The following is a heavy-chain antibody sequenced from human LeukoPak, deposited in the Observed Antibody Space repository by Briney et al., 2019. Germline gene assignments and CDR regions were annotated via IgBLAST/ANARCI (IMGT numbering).Heavy chain of an antibody. D-gene: IGHD5-24*01. Sequence: GGSLRLSCAASGFTFSTFSRSWMSWVRQAPGKGLEWVSAISGSGGSTYYADSVKGRFTISRDNSKNTLYLQMNSLRAEDTAVYYCAKVQSRVGDLGGVDCWGQGTLVTVSS. J-gene: IGHJ4*02. CDR3: AKVQSRVGDLGGVDC. V-gene: IGHV3-23*01. CDR2: ISGSGGST. CDR1: GFTFSTFSRSW.